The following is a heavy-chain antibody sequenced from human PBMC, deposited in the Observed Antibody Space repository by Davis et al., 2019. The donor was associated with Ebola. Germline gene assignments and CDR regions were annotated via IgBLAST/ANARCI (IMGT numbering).Heavy chain of an antibody. D-gene: IGHD3-22*01. CDR2: ISSSSSTI. CDR3: ARTISSGYYGPFDY. CDR1: GFTFSSYS. J-gene: IGHJ4*02. V-gene: IGHV3-48*02. Sequence: GESLKISCAASGFTFSSYSMNWVRQAPGKGLEWVSYISSSSSTIYYADSVKGRFTISRDNAKNSLYLQMNSLRDEDTAVYYCARTISSGYYGPFDYWGQGTLVTVSS.